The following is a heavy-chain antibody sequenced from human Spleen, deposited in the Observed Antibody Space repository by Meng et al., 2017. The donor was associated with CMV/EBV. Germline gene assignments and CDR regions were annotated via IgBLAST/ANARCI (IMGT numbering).Heavy chain of an antibody. Sequence: SISSSSYYWGWIRQPPGKVLEWIGSIYYSGSTYYNPSLKSRVTISVDTSKNQFSLKLSSVTAADTAVYYCARLIFWSGYYTAYYYFDYWGQGTLVTVSS. CDR3: ARLIFWSGYYTAYYYFDY. CDR1: SISSSSYY. V-gene: IGHV4-39*01. CDR2: IYYSGST. J-gene: IGHJ4*02. D-gene: IGHD3-3*01.